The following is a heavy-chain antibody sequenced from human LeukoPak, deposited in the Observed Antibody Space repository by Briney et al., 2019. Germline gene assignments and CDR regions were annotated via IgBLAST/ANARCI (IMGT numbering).Heavy chain of an antibody. CDR1: GFTFSSYW. CDR2: IKQDGSEK. CDR3: ARDRVLRYFDGVFDY. V-gene: IGHV3-7*01. D-gene: IGHD3-9*01. J-gene: IGHJ4*02. Sequence: GSLRLSCAASGFTFSSYWMSWVRQAPGKGLEWVANIKQDGSEKYYVDSVKGRFTISRDNAKNSLYLQMNSLRAEDTAVYYCARDRVLRYFDGVFDYWGQGTLVTVSS.